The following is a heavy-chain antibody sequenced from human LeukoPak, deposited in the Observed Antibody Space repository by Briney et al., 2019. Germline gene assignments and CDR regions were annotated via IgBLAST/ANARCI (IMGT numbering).Heavy chain of an antibody. Sequence: HPGGSLRLSCAASGFSFSSYVMTWVRQAPGKGLEWVSEISGSGSVTYYADAVKGRFTITRDNSKNTLYLQMNSLRAEDTALYYCAKVLSHLWFPFDSWGQGTLVTVSS. CDR3: AKVLSHLWFPFDS. D-gene: IGHD5-18*01. V-gene: IGHV3-23*01. J-gene: IGHJ4*02. CDR2: ISGSGSVT. CDR1: GFSFSSYV.